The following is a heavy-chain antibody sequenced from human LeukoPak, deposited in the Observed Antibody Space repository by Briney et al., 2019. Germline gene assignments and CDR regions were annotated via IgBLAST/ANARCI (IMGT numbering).Heavy chain of an antibody. Sequence: SETLSLTCTVSGGSISSYYWSWIRQPPGKGLEWIGYIYYSGSTNYNPSLKSRVTISVDTSKNQFSLKLSSVTAADTAVYYCARGSYSSSWYRRNYYYYYMDVWGKGTTVTISS. CDR2: IYYSGST. V-gene: IGHV4-59*01. D-gene: IGHD6-13*01. J-gene: IGHJ6*03. CDR3: ARGSYSSSWYRRNYYYYYMDV. CDR1: GGSISSYY.